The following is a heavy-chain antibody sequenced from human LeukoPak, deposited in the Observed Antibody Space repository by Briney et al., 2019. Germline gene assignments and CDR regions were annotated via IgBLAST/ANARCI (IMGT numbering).Heavy chain of an antibody. Sequence: GGSLRLSCAASGFTFSSYNMNWVRQAPGQGLEWVSSITSGSSYIYYADSVKGRFTISRDNAKNSLYLQMNSLRAEDTAVYYCARDSRDYDSSGYPSPFDYWGQGTLVTVSS. J-gene: IGHJ4*02. D-gene: IGHD3-22*01. V-gene: IGHV3-21*01. CDR2: ITSGSSYI. CDR1: GFTFSSYN. CDR3: ARDSRDYDSSGYPSPFDY.